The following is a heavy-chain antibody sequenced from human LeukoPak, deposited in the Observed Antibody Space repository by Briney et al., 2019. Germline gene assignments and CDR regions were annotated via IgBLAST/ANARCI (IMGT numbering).Heavy chain of an antibody. D-gene: IGHD4-11*01. Sequence: GSLRLSCAASGFTFSSYAMSWVRQPPGKGLEWIGSIYYSGSTYYNPSLKSRVTISVDTSKNQFSLKLSSVTAADTAVYYCARPKTPTGDEGWFDPWGQGTLVTVSS. CDR2: IYYSGST. CDR3: ARPKTPTGDEGWFDP. J-gene: IGHJ5*02. CDR1: GFTFSSYA. V-gene: IGHV4-39*01.